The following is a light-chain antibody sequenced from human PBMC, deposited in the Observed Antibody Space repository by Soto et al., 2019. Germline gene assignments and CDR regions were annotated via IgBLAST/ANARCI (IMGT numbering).Light chain of an antibody. CDR3: SSYTSSTTLV. CDR2: DVS. J-gene: IGLJ1*01. V-gene: IGLV2-14*03. CDR1: SSDVGGYKY. Sequence: QSALTQPASVSGSPGQSITISCTGTSSDVGGYKYVSWYQQHPGKAPKLMLYDVSNRPSGVSNRFSGSKSGNTASLSISGLQAEDEADYYCSSYTSSTTLVFGTGTKVTVL.